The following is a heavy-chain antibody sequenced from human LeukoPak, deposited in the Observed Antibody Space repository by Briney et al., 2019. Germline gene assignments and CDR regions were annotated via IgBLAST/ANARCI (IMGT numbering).Heavy chain of an antibody. V-gene: IGHV4-59*08. CDR3: ARGWRDGYNFRY. J-gene: IGHJ4*02. Sequence: SETLSLTCTVSGGSISSDYWSWIRQPPGKGLEWIAYIYDSVSTNYNPSLKSRVTISADTSKNQFSLRLTSVTAADTAVYYCARGWRDGYNFRYWGQGALVTVSS. D-gene: IGHD5-24*01. CDR2: IYDSVST. CDR1: GGSISSDY.